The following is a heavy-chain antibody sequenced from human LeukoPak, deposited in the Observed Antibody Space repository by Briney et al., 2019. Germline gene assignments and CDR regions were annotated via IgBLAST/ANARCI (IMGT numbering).Heavy chain of an antibody. D-gene: IGHD1-26*01. CDR1: GGSITTYY. CDR2: IHSSGDT. Sequence: SETLSLTCTVSGGSITTYYWSWIRQSPGKGLEWIGQIHSSGDTYYNPSLKSRVAVSLDASKNQLSVRMSSVTAADTAIYYCARDILAVGATHYFDYWGQGSLVTVSS. CDR3: ARDILAVGATHYFDY. J-gene: IGHJ4*02. V-gene: IGHV4-59*01.